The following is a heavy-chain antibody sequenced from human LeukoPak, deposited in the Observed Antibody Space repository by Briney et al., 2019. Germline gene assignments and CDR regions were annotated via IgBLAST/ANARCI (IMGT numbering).Heavy chain of an antibody. V-gene: IGHV3-74*01. CDR1: GFTFSSYG. CDR3: ARAVTYFYGSVTYDWFES. Sequence: GGSLRLSCAASGFTFSSYGMHWVRQTPGKGLMWVSRIESNGLTLYADSVRDRFTISRDNAKNTVYLQMNSLRADDTAMYYCARAVTYFYGSVTYDWFESWGQGTLVTVSS. CDR2: IESNGLT. D-gene: IGHD3-10*01. J-gene: IGHJ5*01.